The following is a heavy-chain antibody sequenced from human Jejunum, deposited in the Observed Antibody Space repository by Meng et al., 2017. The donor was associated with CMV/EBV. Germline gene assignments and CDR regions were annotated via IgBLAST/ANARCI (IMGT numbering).Heavy chain of an antibody. CDR2: INVDGSSR. J-gene: IGHJ4*02. D-gene: IGHD6-13*01. CDR1: FASYW. V-gene: IGHV3-74*01. CDR3: AREQVPVDIAAAGIPGY. Sequence: FASYWRPWGRQGPGKGPVWVSRINVDGSSRSYADSVKGRFTISRDNAKNTLYLQMNSLRVEDTAVYYCAREQVPVDIAAAGIPGYWGQGTRVTVSS.